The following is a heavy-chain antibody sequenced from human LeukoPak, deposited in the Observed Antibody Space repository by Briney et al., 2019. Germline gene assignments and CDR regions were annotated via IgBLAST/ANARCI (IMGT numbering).Heavy chain of an antibody. CDR2: IYPGDSDT. J-gene: IGHJ3*02. Sequence: GESLKISGKGSGYSFSSYWIGWVRQMPGKGLEGTGIIYPGDSDTRYSPSFQGQVTISADKSISTAYLQWSSLKASDTAMYYCARTATYYGSGSYFDAFDIWGQGTMVTVSS. CDR1: GYSFSSYW. CDR3: ARTATYYGSGSYFDAFDI. V-gene: IGHV5-51*01. D-gene: IGHD3-10*01.